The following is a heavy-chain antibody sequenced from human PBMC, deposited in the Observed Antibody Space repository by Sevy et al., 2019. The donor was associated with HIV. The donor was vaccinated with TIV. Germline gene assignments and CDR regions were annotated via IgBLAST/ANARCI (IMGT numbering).Heavy chain of an antibody. CDR2: IIPILGIA. V-gene: IGHV1-69*10. J-gene: IGHJ4*02. Sequence: ASVKVSCKASGGTFSSYAISWVRQAPGQGLEWMGGIIPILGIANYAQKFQGRVTITADKSTSTAYMELSSLRSKDTAVYYCARDRRDGYNPGYYFDYWGQGTLVTVSS. CDR1: GGTFSSYA. CDR3: ARDRRDGYNPGYYFDY. D-gene: IGHD5-12*01.